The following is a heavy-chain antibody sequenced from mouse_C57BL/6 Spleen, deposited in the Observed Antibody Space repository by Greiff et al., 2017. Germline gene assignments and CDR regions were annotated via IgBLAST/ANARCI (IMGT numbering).Heavy chain of an antibody. D-gene: IGHD2-4*01. CDR3: SNIYYDYLYAMDD. Sequence: EVQVVESGGGLVKPGGSLKLSCAASGFTFSDYGMHWVRQAPEKGLEWVAYISSGSSTIYYADTVKGRFTISRDNAKNTLFLQMTSLRSEDTAMXYCSNIYYDYLYAMDDWGQGTSVTVSS. CDR1: GFTFSDYG. CDR2: ISSGSSTI. J-gene: IGHJ4*01. V-gene: IGHV5-17*01.